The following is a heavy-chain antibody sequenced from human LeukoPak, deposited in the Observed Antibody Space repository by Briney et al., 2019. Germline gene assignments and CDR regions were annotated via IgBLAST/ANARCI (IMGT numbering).Heavy chain of an antibody. D-gene: IGHD3-22*01. CDR3: ARHHYYDSSGSFYFDY. CDR2: IYYSGST. CDR1: GGSLSSYY. V-gene: IGHV4-59*08. J-gene: IGHJ4*02. Sequence: PSETLSLTCTVSGGSLSSYYWNWIRQPPGKGLEWIGYIYYSGSTNYNPSLKSRVTISVDAPKNQFSLRLNSVTAADTAVYYCARHHYYDSSGSFYFDYWGQGTPVTVSS.